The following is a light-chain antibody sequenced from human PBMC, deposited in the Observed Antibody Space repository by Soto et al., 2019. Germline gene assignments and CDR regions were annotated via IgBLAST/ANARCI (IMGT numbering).Light chain of an antibody. CDR1: SSNIGAGYD. CDR3: QSYDTSPSLV. V-gene: IGLV1-40*01. CDR2: GNS. Sequence: QSALTQPPSVSGAPGRRVTISCTGSSSNIGAGYDVHWYQQLPGTAPKLLIYGNSNRPSGVPDRFSGSESGTSASLAITGLQAEYEADSSCQSYDTSPSLVFGTGTEVTDL. J-gene: IGLJ1*01.